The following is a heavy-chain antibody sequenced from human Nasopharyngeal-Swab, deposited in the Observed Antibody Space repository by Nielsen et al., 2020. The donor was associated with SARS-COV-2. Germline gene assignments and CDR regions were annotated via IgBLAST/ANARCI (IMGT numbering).Heavy chain of an antibody. CDR2: ISSSSSYI. CDR3: ARDGGGCSSTSCYT. CDR1: GFTFSSYS. V-gene: IGHV3-21*01. J-gene: IGHJ4*02. D-gene: IGHD2-2*02. Sequence: GESLKISCAASGFTFSSYSMNWVRQAPGKGLEWVSSISSSSSYIYYADSVKDRFTISRDNAKNSLYLQMNSLRAEDTAVYYCARDGGGCSSTSCYTWGQGTLVTVSS.